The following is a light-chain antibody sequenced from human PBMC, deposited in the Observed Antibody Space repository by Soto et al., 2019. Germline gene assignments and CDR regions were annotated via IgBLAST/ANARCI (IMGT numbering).Light chain of an antibody. Sequence: EIVMTQSPATLSVSPGERATLSCRASQSVSRNLAWFQQRPGQTPRLLIYGASTRATGTPARFSGSGSGTQFTLTVSSLQSEDFAVYYCQHYNNWPPMYTFGQGTKLEIK. J-gene: IGKJ2*01. CDR1: QSVSRN. CDR3: QHYNNWPPMYT. CDR2: GAS. V-gene: IGKV3-15*01.